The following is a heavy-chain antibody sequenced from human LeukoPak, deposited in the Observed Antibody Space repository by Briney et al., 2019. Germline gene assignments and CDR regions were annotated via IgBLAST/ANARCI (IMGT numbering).Heavy chain of an antibody. CDR3: ARRPLFLPLDK. D-gene: IGHD2-21*01. CDR2: IFHNGSP. J-gene: IGHJ4*02. Sequence: SETLSLTCTVSSDSISNSAYHWGWIRQPPGKGLEWIGEIFHNGSPNYNPSLKSRVTMSVDKSTNQFSLRLSSVTAADTAKYYCARRPLFLPLDKWGQGALVTV. CDR1: SDSISNSAYH. V-gene: IGHV4-39*07.